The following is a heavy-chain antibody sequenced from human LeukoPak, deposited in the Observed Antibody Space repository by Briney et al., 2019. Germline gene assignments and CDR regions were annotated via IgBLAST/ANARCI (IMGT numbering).Heavy chain of an antibody. CDR2: IYHSEST. D-gene: IGHD2-15*01. CDR3: ARGFPPRYSPYLPNFDY. J-gene: IGHJ4*02. Sequence: SRTLSLTCAVSGDSISSSNWWNWVRQPPGKGLEWIGEIYHSESTHYNPSLKSRVTISVDKSKNQFSLRLSSVTAADTAVYYCARGFPPRYSPYLPNFDYWGQGTLVTVSS. CDR1: GDSISSSNW. V-gene: IGHV4-4*02.